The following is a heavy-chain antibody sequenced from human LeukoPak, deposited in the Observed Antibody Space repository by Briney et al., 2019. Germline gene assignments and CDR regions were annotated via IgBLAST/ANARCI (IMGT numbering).Heavy chain of an antibody. Sequence: SETLSLTCTVSGGSISSSSYYWGWIRQPPGKGLEWIGSIYYSGSTYYNPSLKSRVTISVDTSKNQFSLKLSSVTAADTAVYYCARHDHGATYTYYYYYYYMDVWGKGTTVTVSS. D-gene: IGHD3-16*01. CDR2: IYYSGST. CDR1: GGSISSSSYY. J-gene: IGHJ6*03. CDR3: ARHDHGATYTYYYYYYYMDV. V-gene: IGHV4-39*01.